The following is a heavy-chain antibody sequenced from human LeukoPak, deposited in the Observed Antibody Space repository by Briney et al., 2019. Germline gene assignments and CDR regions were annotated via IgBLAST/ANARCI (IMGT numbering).Heavy chain of an antibody. Sequence: SCXXSGXTFTSYDXNWVRQAXGQGXXXXGWMNPNSGNTGYAQKFQGRVTITRNTSISTAYMELSSLRSEDTAVYYCARVGSARQAPLDYWGQGTLVTVSS. J-gene: IGHJ4*02. CDR2: MNPNSGNT. D-gene: IGHD6-6*01. V-gene: IGHV1-8*03. CDR3: ARVGSARQAPLDY. CDR1: GXTFTSYD.